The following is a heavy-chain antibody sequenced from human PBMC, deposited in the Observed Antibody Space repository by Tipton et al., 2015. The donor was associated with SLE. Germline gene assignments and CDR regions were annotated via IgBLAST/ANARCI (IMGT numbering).Heavy chain of an antibody. CDR1: GGSFSGYY. D-gene: IGHD3-10*01. J-gene: IGHJ5*02. CDR3: ASGGYGAGWFDP. Sequence: LRLSCAVYGGSFSGYYWSWIRQPPGKGLEWIGEINHSGSTNYNPSLKSRVTISVDTSKNQFSLKLSSVTAADTAVYYCASGGYGAGWFDPWGQGTLVTVSS. CDR2: INHSGST. V-gene: IGHV4-34*01.